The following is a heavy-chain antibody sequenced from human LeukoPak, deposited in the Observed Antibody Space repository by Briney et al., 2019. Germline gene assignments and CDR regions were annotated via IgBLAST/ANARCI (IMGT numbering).Heavy chain of an antibody. CDR2: ISWNSGSI. CDR1: GFTFDDYA. D-gene: IGHD3-10*01. J-gene: IGHJ4*02. Sequence: PGGSLRLSCAASGFTFDDYAMHWVRQAPGKGLEWVSGISWNSGSIGYADSVKGRFTISRDNAKNSLYLQMNSLRAEDTALYYCAKDCYYGSGSTVLGYYFDYWGQGTLVTVSS. CDR3: AKDCYYGSGSTVLGYYFDY. V-gene: IGHV3-9*01.